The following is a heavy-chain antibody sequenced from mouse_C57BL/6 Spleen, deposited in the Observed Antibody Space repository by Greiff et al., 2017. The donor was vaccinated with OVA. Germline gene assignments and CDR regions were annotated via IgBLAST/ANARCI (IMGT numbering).Heavy chain of an antibody. D-gene: IGHD3-2*02. CDR1: GYTFTSYW. CDR3: ANLDSSGYRFAY. CDR2: IYPGSGST. V-gene: IGHV1-55*01. J-gene: IGHJ3*01. Sequence: VQLQQPGAELVKPGASGKRYWNASGYTFTSYWITWVKQRPGQGLEWIGDIYPGSGSTNYNEKFKSKATLTVDTSSSTAYMQLSSLTSEDSAVYYCANLDSSGYRFAYWGQGTLVTVSA.